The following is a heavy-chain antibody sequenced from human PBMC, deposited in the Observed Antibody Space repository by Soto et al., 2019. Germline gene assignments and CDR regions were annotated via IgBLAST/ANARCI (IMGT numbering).Heavy chain of an antibody. CDR1: GYTFTSYG. J-gene: IGHJ4*02. Sequence: ASVKVSCKTSGYTFTSYGINWVRQAPGQGLEWMGWISPYSGNTNYAQNVQGRVTMTRDDSTSTAYLEVRSLRSDDTAVYYCARESHCGSNSCYFDYWGQGTPVTVS. V-gene: IGHV1-18*01. D-gene: IGHD2-2*01. CDR2: ISPYSGNT. CDR3: ARESHCGSNSCYFDY.